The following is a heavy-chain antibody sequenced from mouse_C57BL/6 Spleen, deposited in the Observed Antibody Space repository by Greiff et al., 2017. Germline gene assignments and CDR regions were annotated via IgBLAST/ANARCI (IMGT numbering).Heavy chain of an antibody. D-gene: IGHD1-1*01. V-gene: IGHV1-64*01. CDR1: GYTFTSYW. Sequence: VQLQQPGAELVKPGASVKLSCKASGYTFTSYWMHWVKQRPGQGLEWIGMIHPNCGSTNYNEKFKSKATLTVDKSSSTAYMQLSSLTSEDSAVYYCHYYGSTHFDDWGKGTTLTVSS. J-gene: IGHJ2*01. CDR3: HYYGSTHFDD. CDR2: IHPNCGST.